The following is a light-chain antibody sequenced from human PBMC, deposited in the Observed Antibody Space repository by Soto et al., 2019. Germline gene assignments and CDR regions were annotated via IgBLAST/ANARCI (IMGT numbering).Light chain of an antibody. CDR2: GNS. CDR3: QSYDSSLSGSMVV. Sequence: QSVLTQPPSVSGAPGQRVTISCTGSSSNIGAGYDVHWYQQLPGTAPKLLIYGNSNRPSGVPDRFSGSKSGTSASLAITGLQDEDEADYYCQSYDSSLSGSMVVFGGGTKLTVL. J-gene: IGLJ2*01. CDR1: SSNIGAGYD. V-gene: IGLV1-40*01.